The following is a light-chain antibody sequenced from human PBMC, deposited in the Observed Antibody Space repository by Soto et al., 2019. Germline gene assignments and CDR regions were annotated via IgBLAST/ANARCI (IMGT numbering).Light chain of an antibody. CDR3: LLYYSGSRV. CDR1: TGGVTSGHW. CDR2: ETS. J-gene: IGLJ3*02. Sequence: QAVVTQETSLTVSPGGTVTLTGGSSTGGVTSGHWPYWFQQKPGQAPRTLIYETSKKHSWTPPRFSGSLLGGKAALTLSGAQPEDEADYYCLLYYSGSRVFGGGTKRTVL. V-gene: IGLV7-46*01.